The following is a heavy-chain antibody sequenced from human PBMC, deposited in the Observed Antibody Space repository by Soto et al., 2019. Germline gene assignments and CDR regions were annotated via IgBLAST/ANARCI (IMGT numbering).Heavy chain of an antibody. CDR3: ARGLVGATDY. D-gene: IGHD1-26*01. V-gene: IGHV3-30-3*01. J-gene: IGHJ4*02. CDR1: GFTFSSYA. Sequence: PVGSLRLSCAASGFTFSSYAMHWVRQAPGKGLEWVAVISYDGSNKYYADSVKGRFTISRDNSKNTLYLQMNSLRAEDTAVYYCARGLVGATDYWGQGTLVTVSS. CDR2: ISYDGSNK.